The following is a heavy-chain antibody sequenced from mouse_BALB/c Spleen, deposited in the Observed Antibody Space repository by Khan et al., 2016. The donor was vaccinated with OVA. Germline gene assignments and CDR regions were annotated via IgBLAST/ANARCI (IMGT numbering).Heavy chain of an antibody. V-gene: IGHV9-4*02. CDR2: INTHSGVP. Sequence: VQLQESGPELKKPGETVRISCKASGYTFTTAGMQWVQKMPGKGLKWIGWINTHSGVPKYAEDFKGRFAFSLETSASTVYLQITNLKNEETATYFCARGGAAYYRNDGGAMDYWGQGTSVTVSS. CDR3: ARGGAAYYRNDGGAMDY. CDR1: GYTFTTAG. D-gene: IGHD2-14*01. J-gene: IGHJ4*01.